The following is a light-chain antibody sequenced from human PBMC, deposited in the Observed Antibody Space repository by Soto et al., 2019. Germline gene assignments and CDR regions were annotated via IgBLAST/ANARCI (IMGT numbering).Light chain of an antibody. CDR2: KAS. Sequence: DIPMTQSPSTLSASVGDRVTITCRASQSINSWLAWYHQKPGKAPKVLIYKASSLESGVPSRFSGSVSGTEFTLTISSLQPDDFTTYYCQQYNSYPTFGGGTKVEIK. CDR3: QQYNSYPT. J-gene: IGKJ4*01. V-gene: IGKV1-5*03. CDR1: QSINSW.